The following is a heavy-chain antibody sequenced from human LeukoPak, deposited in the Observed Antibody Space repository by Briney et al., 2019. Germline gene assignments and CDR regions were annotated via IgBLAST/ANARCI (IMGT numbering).Heavy chain of an antibody. D-gene: IGHD6-19*01. V-gene: IGHV4-38-2*02. J-gene: IGHJ6*03. CDR2: IYHSGST. CDR1: GYSISSGYY. CDR3: ARGSPGWYNPLYYMDV. Sequence: KPSETLSLTCTVSGYSISSGYYWGWIRQPPRKGLEWIGSIYHSGSTYYNPSLKSRVTVSVDTSKNQFSLKLSSVTAADTAVYYCARGSPGWYNPLYYMDVWGKGTTVTVSS.